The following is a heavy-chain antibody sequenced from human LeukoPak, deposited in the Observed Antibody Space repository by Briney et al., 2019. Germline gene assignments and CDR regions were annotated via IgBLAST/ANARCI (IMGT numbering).Heavy chain of an antibody. J-gene: IGHJ1*01. D-gene: IGHD2-21*01. Sequence: SETLSLTCTVSGGSISSGDYYWSWIRQPPGKGLEWIGYIYYSGSTYYNPSLKSRVTMSVDTSKNQFSLKLSSVTAADTAVYYCASLEVIATSEYFQHWGQGTLVTVSS. V-gene: IGHV4-30-4*01. CDR3: ASLEVIATSEYFQH. CDR2: IYYSGST. CDR1: GGSISSGDYY.